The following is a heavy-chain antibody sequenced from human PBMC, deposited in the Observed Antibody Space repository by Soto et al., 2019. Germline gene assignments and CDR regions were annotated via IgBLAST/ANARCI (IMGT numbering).Heavy chain of an antibody. J-gene: IGHJ4*02. D-gene: IGHD6-19*01. Sequence: PVGSLRLSCAASGFTFGGSAMHWVRQASGKGLEWVGHIRSKTNSYATAYAESVKGRFTISRDDSMNTAYLQMNSLKTEDTAVYFCTRQTDAVQWLVVPTDYNFDYWGQGTLVTVSS. CDR3: TRQTDAVQWLVVPTDYNFDY. CDR2: IRSKTNSYAT. V-gene: IGHV3-73*01. CDR1: GFTFGGSA.